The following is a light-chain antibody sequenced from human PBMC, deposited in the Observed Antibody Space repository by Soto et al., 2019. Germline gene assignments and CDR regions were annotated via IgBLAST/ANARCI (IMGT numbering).Light chain of an antibody. CDR3: QQFVNSPYT. J-gene: IGKJ2*01. V-gene: IGKV3-20*01. CDR2: GTS. Sequence: EIVLTQSPGTLWLSPGERATLFCRASQSAANNYIAWYQQKPGQAPSLLIYGTSKRATGIPDRFNGSGSGTDFTLHITSVAPEDFAVYYCQQFVNSPYTFGQGTKLEI. CDR1: QSAANNY.